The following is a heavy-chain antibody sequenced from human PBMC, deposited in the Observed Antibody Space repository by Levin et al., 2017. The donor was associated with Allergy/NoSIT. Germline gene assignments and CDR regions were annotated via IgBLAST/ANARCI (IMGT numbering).Heavy chain of an antibody. V-gene: IGHV3-7*01. Sequence: GGSLRLSCATSGFTFSSFWMAWVRQAPGKGLEWVSHIKEDGSAKYYVDSVMGRFTISRDNAKNSLYLQMDSLRAQDTAVYYCARDMGWTTHDYWGQGTLVTVSS. D-gene: IGHD1-14*01. CDR1: GFTFSSFW. CDR3: ARDMGWTTHDY. CDR2: IKEDGSAK. J-gene: IGHJ4*02.